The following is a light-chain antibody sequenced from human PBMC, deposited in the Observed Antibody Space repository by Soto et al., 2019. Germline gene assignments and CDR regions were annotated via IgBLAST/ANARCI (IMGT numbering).Light chain of an antibody. V-gene: IGKV1-5*01. CDR2: DAS. J-gene: IGKJ1*01. CDR1: QSISSW. Sequence: DIQMTHSPSTLSSSVLDTVTISFPASQSISSWLAWYQQKPGTAPKLLIYDASSLESGVPSRFSGSGSGKEFTLNIRSLQTDAFANYYCPKYNSYSTFGQGTQVDIK. CDR3: PKYNSYST.